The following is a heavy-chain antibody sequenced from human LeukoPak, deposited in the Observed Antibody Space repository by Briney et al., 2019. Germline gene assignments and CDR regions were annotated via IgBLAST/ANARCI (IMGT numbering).Heavy chain of an antibody. CDR2: ISPDGSST. J-gene: IGHJ4*02. Sequence: GGSLRLSCAASGFSFSTYWMHWVRQAPGKGLGWVSQISPDGSSTDYADSVKGRFTSSRDNANNTVYLQMNSLRAEDTAVYYCARVGRTPPFNWGQGTLVTVSS. CDR3: ARVGRTPPFN. V-gene: IGHV3-74*01. CDR1: GFSFSTYW.